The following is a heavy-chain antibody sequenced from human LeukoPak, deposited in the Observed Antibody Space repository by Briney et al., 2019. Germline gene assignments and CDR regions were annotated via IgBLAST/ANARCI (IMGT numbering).Heavy chain of an antibody. CDR3: AKSGGYFYDSSGCSSYYDYGIDV. CDR2: TSGSGGRT. J-gene: IGHJ6*02. D-gene: IGHD3-22*01. Sequence: GGSLRLSCAASGFTFTSYAMSWVRQAPGKGLEWVSGTSGSGGRTFYGDSVKGRLTISRDNSQNSLYLQMNSLRTTDTVVSYCAKSGGYFYDSSGCSSYYDYGIDVWGQGTTATVSS. CDR1: GFTFTSYA. V-gene: IGHV3-23*01.